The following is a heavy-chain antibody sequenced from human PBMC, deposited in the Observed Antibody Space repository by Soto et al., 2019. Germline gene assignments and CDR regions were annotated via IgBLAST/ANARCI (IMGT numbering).Heavy chain of an antibody. Sequence: VASVKVSCKASGGTFSSYAISWVRQAPGQGLEWMGGIIPIFGTANYAQKFQGRVTITADESTSTAYMELSSLRSEDTAVYYCAREYPFYDSSGYYFDYWGQGTLVTVSS. CDR1: GGTFSSYA. CDR3: AREYPFYDSSGYYFDY. J-gene: IGHJ4*02. V-gene: IGHV1-69*13. D-gene: IGHD3-22*01. CDR2: IIPIFGTA.